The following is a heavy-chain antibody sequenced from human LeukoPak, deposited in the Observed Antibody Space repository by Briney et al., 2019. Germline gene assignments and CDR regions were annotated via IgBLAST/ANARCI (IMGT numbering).Heavy chain of an antibody. J-gene: IGHJ6*03. CDR2: INPNSGGT. V-gene: IGHV1-2*02. CDR3: ARDGVSSSGWYLYYYYMDV. D-gene: IGHD6-19*01. CDR1: GYTFTGYY. Sequence: ASVKVSCKASGYTFTGYYMHWVRQAPGQGLEWMGWINPNSGGTNYAQKLQGRVTMTTDTSTSTAYMELRSLRSDDTAVYYCARDGVSSSGWYLYYYYMDVWGKGTTVTISS.